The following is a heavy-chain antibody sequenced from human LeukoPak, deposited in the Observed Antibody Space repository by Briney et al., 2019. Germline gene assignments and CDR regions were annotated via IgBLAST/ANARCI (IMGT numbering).Heavy chain of an antibody. CDR1: GGSFSGYY. V-gene: IGHV4-34*01. D-gene: IGHD2-2*01. J-gene: IGHJ5*02. CDR2: INHSGST. Sequence: PSETLSLTCAVYGGSFSGYYWSWIRQPPGKGLEWIGEINHSGSTNYSPSLKSRVTISVDTSKNQFSLKLSSVTAADTAVYYCARGGCSSTSCPYSDWFDPWGQGTLVTVSS. CDR3: ARGGCSSTSCPYSDWFDP.